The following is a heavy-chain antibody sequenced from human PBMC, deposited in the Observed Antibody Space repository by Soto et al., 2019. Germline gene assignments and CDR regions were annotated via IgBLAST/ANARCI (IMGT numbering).Heavy chain of an antibody. CDR3: TRATYYRYYFDV. J-gene: IGHJ4*01. CDR2: IYYSGTT. Sequence: SETLSLTCTFSCGSINNYYLSWIRQSPGKGLEWIGYIYYSGTTNYNPSLKSRVTISIDRSENQFSLKVSSVTAADTAVYFCTRATYYRYYFDVWGHGTLVTVSS. D-gene: IGHD3-10*01. V-gene: IGHV4-59*01. CDR1: CGSINNYY.